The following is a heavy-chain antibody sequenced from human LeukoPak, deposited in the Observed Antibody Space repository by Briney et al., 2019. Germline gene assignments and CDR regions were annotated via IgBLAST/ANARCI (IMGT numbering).Heavy chain of an antibody. J-gene: IGHJ3*02. V-gene: IGHV4-39*01. Sequence: PSETLSLTCTVSGGSFSSSSHYWGWVRQPPGKGLERNGSRYYSGCTYYNASLRSRATISVDTSRDQFSLKLRSVTAADTAVYYCARHFDRDGYKSNAFDIWGQGTMVTVSS. CDR2: RYYSGCT. D-gene: IGHD5-24*01. CDR3: ARHFDRDGYKSNAFDI. CDR1: GGSFSSSSHY.